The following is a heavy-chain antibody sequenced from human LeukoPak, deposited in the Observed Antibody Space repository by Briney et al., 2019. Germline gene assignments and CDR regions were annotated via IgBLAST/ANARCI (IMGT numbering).Heavy chain of an antibody. J-gene: IGHJ4*02. Sequence: PGGSLRLSCAASGFIFVNHDMSWVRQAPGKGLEWVSGISASGSSRFYADSVKGRFTISRDNSKNTLYLQMNSLRVEDTAVYYCVELVTLNFWGQGTLVTVSS. CDR1: GFIFVNHD. V-gene: IGHV3-23*01. CDR3: VELVTLNF. CDR2: ISASGSSR. D-gene: IGHD2-21*02.